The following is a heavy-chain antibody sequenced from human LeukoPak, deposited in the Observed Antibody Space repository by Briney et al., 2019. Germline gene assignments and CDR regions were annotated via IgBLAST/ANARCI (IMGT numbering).Heavy chain of an antibody. V-gene: IGHV1-18*01. J-gene: IGHJ3*02. D-gene: IGHD1-1*01. CDR3: ARDHLERAFDI. CDR2: ISAYNGNT. Sequence: ASVKVSCKASGYTFTSYGISWVRQAPGQRLEWMGGISAYNGNTNYAQKLQCRVTMTTDTSTSTAYMELRSLRSDDTAVYYCARDHLERAFDIWGQGTMVTVSS. CDR1: GYTFTSYG.